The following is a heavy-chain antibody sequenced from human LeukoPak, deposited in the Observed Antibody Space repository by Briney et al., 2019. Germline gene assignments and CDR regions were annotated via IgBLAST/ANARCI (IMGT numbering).Heavy chain of an antibody. CDR1: GYTLTEFS. J-gene: IGHJ4*02. D-gene: IGHD3-3*01. CDR2: FDPENGDT. Sequence: ASVKVSCKVSGYTLTEFSMHWVRQAPGKGLEWMGDFDPENGDTIYAQKFQGRVTMTEDTSTDTAYMELSSLRSEDTAVYYCATDPYYDRYYFDYWGQGTLVTVSS. V-gene: IGHV1-24*01. CDR3: ATDPYYDRYYFDY.